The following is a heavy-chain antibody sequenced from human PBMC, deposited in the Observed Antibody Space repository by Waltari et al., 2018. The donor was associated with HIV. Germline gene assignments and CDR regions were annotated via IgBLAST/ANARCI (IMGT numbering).Heavy chain of an antibody. J-gene: IGHJ3*02. CDR3: AHPRLYYDILTGYYLDAFDI. V-gene: IGHV2-5*01. CDR2: IYWNDDK. CDR1: GFSLSTSGVG. D-gene: IGHD3-9*01. Sequence: QITLKASGPTLVKPTQTLTLTCTFSGFSLSTSGVGVGWIRQPPGQALEWLALIYWNDDKRYSPSLKSRLTITKDTSKNQVVLTMTNMDPVDTATYYCAHPRLYYDILTGYYLDAFDIWGQGTMVTVSS.